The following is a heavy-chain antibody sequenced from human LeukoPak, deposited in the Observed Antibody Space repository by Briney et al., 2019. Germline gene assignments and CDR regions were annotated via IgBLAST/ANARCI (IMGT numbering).Heavy chain of an antibody. J-gene: IGHJ6*03. CDR2: IYYSGNT. D-gene: IGHD1-26*01. V-gene: IGHV4-39*01. Sequence: SETLSLTCTVSGDSISTSNSYWGWIRQPPGKGLEWIGSIYYSGNTYYNASLKSRVTISVDTSKNQFSLKLTSVTAADTAMYYCVLPTQWELGRYYMDVWGKGTTVTVSS. CDR3: VLPTQWELGRYYMDV. CDR1: GDSISTSNSY.